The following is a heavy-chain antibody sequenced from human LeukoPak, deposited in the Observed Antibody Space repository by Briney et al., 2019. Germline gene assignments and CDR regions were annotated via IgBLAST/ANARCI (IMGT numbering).Heavy chain of an antibody. V-gene: IGHV1-69*05. CDR3: ARPRDYYDSGGAFDI. CDR2: IIPIFGTA. D-gene: IGHD3-22*01. J-gene: IGHJ3*02. CDR1: GGTFGSYA. Sequence: SVKVSCKASGGTFGSYAISWVRQAPGQGLEWMGRIIPIFGTANYAQKFQGRVTITTDESTSTAYMELSSLRSEDTAVYYCARPRDYYDSGGAFDIWGQGTMVTVSS.